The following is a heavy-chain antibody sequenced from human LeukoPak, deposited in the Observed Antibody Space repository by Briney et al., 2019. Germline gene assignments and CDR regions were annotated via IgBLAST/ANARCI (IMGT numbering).Heavy chain of an antibody. CDR1: GGSISSYY. J-gene: IGHJ4*02. D-gene: IGHD3-22*01. V-gene: IGHV4-59*08. CDR3: ARAYDSSGYYPRFDC. CDR2: IYYSGST. Sequence: SETLSLTCTVSGGSISSYYWSWIRQPPGKGLEWIGYIYYSGSTYYNPSLKSRVTISVDTSKNQFSLKLSSVTAADTAVYYCARAYDSSGYYPRFDCWGQGTLVTVSS.